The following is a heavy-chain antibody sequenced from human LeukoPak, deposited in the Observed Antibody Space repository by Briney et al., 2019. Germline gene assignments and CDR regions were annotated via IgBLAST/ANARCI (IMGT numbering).Heavy chain of an antibody. CDR3: ARDKIVGATYFDY. CDR1: GFTFSSYW. CDR2: IKQDGSER. J-gene: IGHJ4*02. D-gene: IGHD1-26*01. Sequence: PGGSLRHSCAASGFTFSSYWMSWVRQAPGKGLEWVANIKQDGSERYYVDSVKGRFTISRDNAKNSLNLQMNSLRAEDTAIYYCARDKIVGATYFDYWGQGTLVTVSS. V-gene: IGHV3-7*01.